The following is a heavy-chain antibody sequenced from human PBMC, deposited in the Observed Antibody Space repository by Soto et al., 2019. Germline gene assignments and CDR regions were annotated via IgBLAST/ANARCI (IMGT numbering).Heavy chain of an antibody. V-gene: IGHV3-48*02. J-gene: IGHJ4*02. CDR3: ASRFGSGISF. D-gene: IGHD3-10*01. CDR2: IDGSGSTI. CDR1: QFTFTTSG. Sequence: GGSLRLSCAASQFTFTTSGMNWVRQAPGKGLEWLSYIDGSGSTIYYADSMKGRFIISRDNAKNSLYLQMNSLRDEDTAVYYCASRFGSGISFWGQGTRVTVSS.